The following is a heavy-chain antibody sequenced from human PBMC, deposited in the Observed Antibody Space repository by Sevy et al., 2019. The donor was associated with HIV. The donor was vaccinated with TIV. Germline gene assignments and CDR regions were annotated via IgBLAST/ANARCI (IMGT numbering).Heavy chain of an antibody. V-gene: IGHV3-43*01. Sequence: GGSLRLSCSASGFAFDDYTMHWVSQAPGKGLEWVSLMSWDGGSTYYADSVKGRFTISRDNSKNSLYLQMYSLKIEDTALYYCAKDRGFDYGMDVWGQGTTVTVSS. CDR3: AKDRGFDYGMDV. CDR1: GFAFDDYT. J-gene: IGHJ6*02. CDR2: MSWDGGST. D-gene: IGHD3-3*01.